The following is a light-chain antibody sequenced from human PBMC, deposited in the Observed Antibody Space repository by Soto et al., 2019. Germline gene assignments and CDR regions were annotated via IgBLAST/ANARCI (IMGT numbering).Light chain of an antibody. CDR2: YLS. V-gene: IGLV2-14*01. CDR3: RSYTSSSTKVV. J-gene: IGLJ2*01. Sequence: QSALTQPASVSGSPGQSITISCTGTNSDVGGYTYVSWDQQHPGQAPKLMIYYLSNRPSGVSNRFSGSKSGNTASLTISGLQGEELADYYCRSYTSSSTKVVFGGGTQLTVL. CDR1: NSDVGGYTY.